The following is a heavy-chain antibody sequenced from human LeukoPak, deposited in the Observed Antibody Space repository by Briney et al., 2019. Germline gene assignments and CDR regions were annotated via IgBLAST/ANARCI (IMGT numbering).Heavy chain of an antibody. CDR2: IKQDGSEK. J-gene: IGHJ4*02. CDR1: GFIFSNYW. Sequence: GGSLRLSCAASGFIFSNYWMSWVRQAPGKGLEWAANIKQDGSEKYYVDSVKGRFTISRDNAKNSLYLQMNSLRAEDTAVYYCARALGSGDFDYWSQGTLVTVSS. CDR3: ARALGSGDFDY. V-gene: IGHV3-7*01. D-gene: IGHD7-27*01.